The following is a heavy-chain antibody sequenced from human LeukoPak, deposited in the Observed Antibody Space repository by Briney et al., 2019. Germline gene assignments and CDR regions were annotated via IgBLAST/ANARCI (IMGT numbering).Heavy chain of an antibody. CDR3: ARDQDTAMYYYYYGMDV. D-gene: IGHD5-18*01. CDR2: IIPIFGTA. Sequence: ASVKVSCKASGGTFSSYAISWVRQAPGQGLEWMGGIIPIFGTANYAQEFQGRVTITADESTSTAYMELSSLRSEDTAVYYCARDQDTAMYYYYYGMDVWGQGTTVTVSS. CDR1: GGTFSSYA. V-gene: IGHV1-69*13. J-gene: IGHJ6*02.